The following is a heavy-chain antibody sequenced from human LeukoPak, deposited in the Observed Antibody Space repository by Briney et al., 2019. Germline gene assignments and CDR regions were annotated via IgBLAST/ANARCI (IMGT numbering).Heavy chain of an antibody. CDR2: LSSSSDYI. V-gene: IGHV3-21*01. D-gene: IGHD2-21*02. CDR3: AKRKYSDSDLRAFDI. J-gene: IGHJ3*02. Sequence: GGSLRLSCAASGFTFTNYHMDWVRQAPGKGLEWVSFLSSSSDYISYADSVNGRFTISRDNAKNSLFLQMNSLRAEDTAIYYCAKRKYSDSDLRAFDIWGQGTMVTVSS. CDR1: GFTFTNYH.